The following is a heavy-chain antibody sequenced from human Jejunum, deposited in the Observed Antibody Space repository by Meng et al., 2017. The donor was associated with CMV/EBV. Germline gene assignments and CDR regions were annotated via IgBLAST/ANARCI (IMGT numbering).Heavy chain of an antibody. J-gene: IGHJ5*02. CDR1: GGCISRYY. CDR3: AGNKAGNWFDP. CDR2: IYYSGST. D-gene: IGHD1/OR15-1a*01. V-gene: IGHV4-59*01. Sequence: CTVTGGCISRYYWGWIRQSPGKGLEWIGYIYYSGSTNYNPSLKSRVTISVDTSKNQFSLKLSSVTAADTAVYYCAGNKAGNWFDPWGQGTLVTVSS.